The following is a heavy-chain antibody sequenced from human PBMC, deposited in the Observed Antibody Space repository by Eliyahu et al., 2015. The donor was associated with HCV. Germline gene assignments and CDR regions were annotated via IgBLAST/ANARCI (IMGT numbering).Heavy chain of an antibody. Sequence: QVQLVESGGGVVQPGRSLRLSCEAAGFIFRSYGMHWVRQAPGKGLEWVGVISHDGSDSYYGDSVRGRFTISRDNSKNTLFLQMNSLRPEDTAVYYCAKDWLGTFDYWGQGTLVTVSS. J-gene: IGHJ4*02. CDR2: ISHDGSDS. CDR1: GFIFRSYG. D-gene: IGHD5-12*01. CDR3: AKDWLGTFDY. V-gene: IGHV3-30*18.